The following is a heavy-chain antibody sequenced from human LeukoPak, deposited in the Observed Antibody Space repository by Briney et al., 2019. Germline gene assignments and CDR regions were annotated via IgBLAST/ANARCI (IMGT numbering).Heavy chain of an antibody. D-gene: IGHD3-3*01. J-gene: IGHJ3*02. CDR2: ISTSGSA. CDR3: ARYQSGAFDI. V-gene: IGHV4-4*07. Sequence: SETLSLTCTVSGGSISSYYWSWIRQPAGKGLEWIGRISTSGSATYNPSLKSRVTTSVDTSKNQFSLEVSSVTAADTAVHYCARYQSGAFDIWGQGTMVTVSS. CDR1: GGSISSYY.